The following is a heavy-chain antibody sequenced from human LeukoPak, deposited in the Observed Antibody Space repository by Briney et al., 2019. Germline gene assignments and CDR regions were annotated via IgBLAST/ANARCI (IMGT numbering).Heavy chain of an antibody. J-gene: IGHJ4*02. Sequence: PSETLSLTCTVSGGSISSGSYYWSWIRQPAGKGLEWIGRISTSGSTNYNPSLKSRVTISVDTSKNQFSLKLSSATAADTAVYYCARGGGSYFDYWGQGTLVTVSS. CDR2: ISTSGST. CDR1: GGSISSGSYY. CDR3: ARGGGSYFDY. V-gene: IGHV4-61*02. D-gene: IGHD1-26*01.